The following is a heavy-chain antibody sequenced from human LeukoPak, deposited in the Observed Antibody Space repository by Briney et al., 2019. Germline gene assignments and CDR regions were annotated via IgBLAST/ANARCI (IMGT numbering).Heavy chain of an antibody. J-gene: IGHJ4*02. D-gene: IGHD3-3*01. CDR3: AKGRSITIFGVDLAFDY. CDR1: VFTFDDYA. CDR2: ISWNSGSI. V-gene: IGHV3-9*01. Sequence: GRSLRLSCAPSVFTFDDYAMHWVRPAPRKGLEWVSGISWNSGSIGYADSVKGRFTISRDNAKNSLYLQMNSLRAEDTALYYCAKGRSITIFGVDLAFDYWGQGTLVTVSS.